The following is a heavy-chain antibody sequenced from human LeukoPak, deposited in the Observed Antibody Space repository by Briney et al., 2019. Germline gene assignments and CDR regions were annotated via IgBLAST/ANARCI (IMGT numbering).Heavy chain of an antibody. Sequence: PSETLSLTCTVSRGSISSYYWSWIRQPPGKGLEWIAYISDIGSINYNPSLKSRVTISLDTSKNQFSLKLSSATAADTAVYYCAGHHPRNTVDFWGQGTLVTVSS. V-gene: IGHV4-59*08. CDR3: AGHHPRNTVDF. J-gene: IGHJ4*02. CDR1: RGSISSYY. D-gene: IGHD2/OR15-2a*01. CDR2: ISDIGSI.